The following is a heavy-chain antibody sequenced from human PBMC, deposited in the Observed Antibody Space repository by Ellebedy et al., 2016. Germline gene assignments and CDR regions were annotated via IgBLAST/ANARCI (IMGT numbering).Heavy chain of an antibody. CDR3: ARDQEVGATMWQHYFDY. Sequence: GGSLRLSCAASGFTFSDYYMSWIRQAPGKGLEWVSYISSSGSTIYYADSVKGRFTISRDNAKNSLYLQMNSLRAEDTAVYYCARDQEVGATMWQHYFDYWGQGTLVTVSS. V-gene: IGHV3-11*01. D-gene: IGHD1-26*01. CDR1: GFTFSDYY. CDR2: ISSSGSTI. J-gene: IGHJ4*02.